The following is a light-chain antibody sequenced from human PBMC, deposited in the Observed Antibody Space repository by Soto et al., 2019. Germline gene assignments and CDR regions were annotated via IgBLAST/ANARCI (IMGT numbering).Light chain of an antibody. CDR1: QSVSTY. V-gene: IGKV3-11*01. CDR3: QQRSNWPST. J-gene: IGKJ4*01. Sequence: EIVLTQSPATLSLSPGERATLSCRASQSVSTYLAWYQQKPGQAPRLLIYDASSRAAGIPARFSGSGSVTDFTLNITILEPEDFAVYYCQQRSNWPSTFGGGTKVEI. CDR2: DAS.